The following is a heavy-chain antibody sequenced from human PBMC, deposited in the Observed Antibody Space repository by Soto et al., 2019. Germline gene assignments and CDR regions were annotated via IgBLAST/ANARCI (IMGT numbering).Heavy chain of an antibody. D-gene: IGHD2-21*02. Sequence: SETLSLTCAVYGGSFSGYYWSWIRQPPGKGLEWIGEINHSGSTNYNPSLKSRVTISVDTSKNQFSLKLSSVTAADTAVYYCARVSDVEDWFDPWGQGTLVNVSS. V-gene: IGHV4-34*01. CDR3: ARVSDVEDWFDP. CDR1: GGSFSGYY. CDR2: INHSGST. J-gene: IGHJ5*02.